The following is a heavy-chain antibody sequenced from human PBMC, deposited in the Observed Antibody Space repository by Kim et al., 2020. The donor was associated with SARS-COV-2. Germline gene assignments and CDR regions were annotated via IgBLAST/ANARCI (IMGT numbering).Heavy chain of an antibody. V-gene: IGHV4-34*01. Sequence: SETLSLTCAVYGGSFSGYYWSWIRQPPGKGLEWIGEINHSGSTNYNPSLKSRVTISVDTSKNQFSLKLSSVTAADTAVYYCARGSPIHVLLWFGEAWQAFDIWGQGTMVTVSS. CDR3: ARGSPIHVLLWFGEAWQAFDI. J-gene: IGHJ3*02. CDR1: GGSFSGYY. CDR2: INHSGST. D-gene: IGHD3-10*01.